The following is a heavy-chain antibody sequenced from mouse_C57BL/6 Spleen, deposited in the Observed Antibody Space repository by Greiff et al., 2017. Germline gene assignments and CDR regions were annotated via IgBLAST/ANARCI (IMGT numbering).Heavy chain of an antibody. CDR3: ARNWYFDV. CDR1: GFTFSYYG. J-gene: IGHJ1*03. V-gene: IGHV5-17*01. Sequence: EVQRVESGGGLVKPGGSLKLSCAASGFTFSYYGMHWVRQAPEKGLEWVAYISSGSSTIYYADTVKGRFTISRDNAKNTLFLQMTSLRSEDTAMYYCARNWYFDVWGTGTTVTVSS. CDR2: ISSGSSTI.